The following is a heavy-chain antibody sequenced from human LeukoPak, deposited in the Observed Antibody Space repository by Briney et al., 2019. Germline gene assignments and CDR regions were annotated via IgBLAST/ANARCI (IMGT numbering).Heavy chain of an antibody. V-gene: IGHV1-69*11. CDR3: GGGYSYGYHYMDV. CDR2: IIPILDTT. D-gene: IGHD5-18*01. CDR1: GGTLSNYA. J-gene: IGHJ6*03. Sequence: GASVKVSCKASGGTLSNYAINWVRQAPGQGLEWMGRIIPILDTTNYAQKFQGRVTIITDESTSTAYMELSSLRSEDTAVYYCGGGYSYGYHYMDVWGKGTTVTVSS.